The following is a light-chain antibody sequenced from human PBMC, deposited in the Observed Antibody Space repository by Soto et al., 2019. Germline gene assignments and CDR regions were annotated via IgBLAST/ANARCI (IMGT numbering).Light chain of an antibody. CDR3: SSHTSTSTWV. V-gene: IGLV2-14*01. CDR2: EVG. Sequence: QSALTQPASVSGSPGQSITISCTGTSSDIGDYNYVSWYQQHPGKAPKLIIFEVGDRPSGVSNRFSGSKSGYTASLTISGRQAEDEADYYCSSHTSTSTWVFGAGTKVTVL. CDR1: SSDIGDYNY. J-gene: IGLJ3*02.